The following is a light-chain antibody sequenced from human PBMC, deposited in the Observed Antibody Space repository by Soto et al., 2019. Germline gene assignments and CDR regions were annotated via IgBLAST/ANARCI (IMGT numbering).Light chain of an antibody. CDR2: AAF. CDR1: QGLSSY. Sequence: DIQLTQSPSSLSSSVGDRAAITSRASQGLSSYLAWYQQKPGKAPNLLIYAAFTLQSGVPSRFSGSGSGTEFTLTISSLQPEDFATYYCQQLKSYPITFGQGTRLEIK. V-gene: IGKV1-9*01. J-gene: IGKJ5*01. CDR3: QQLKSYPIT.